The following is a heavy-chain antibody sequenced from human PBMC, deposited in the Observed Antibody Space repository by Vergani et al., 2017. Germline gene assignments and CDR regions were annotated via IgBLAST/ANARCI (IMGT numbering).Heavy chain of an antibody. CDR1: GGSISSYY. J-gene: IGHJ6*03. V-gene: IGHV4-59*01. Sequence: QVQLQESGPGLVKPSETLSLTCTVSGGSISSYYWSWIRQPPGKGLEWIGYIYYSGRTNYNPSLKSRVTISVDTSKNQVSLKLSSVTAADTAAYYCAREEGYYDWWSGYYTGSNYMDVWGKGTSVTVSS. D-gene: IGHD3-3*01. CDR2: IYYSGRT. CDR3: AREEGYYDWWSGYYTGSNYMDV.